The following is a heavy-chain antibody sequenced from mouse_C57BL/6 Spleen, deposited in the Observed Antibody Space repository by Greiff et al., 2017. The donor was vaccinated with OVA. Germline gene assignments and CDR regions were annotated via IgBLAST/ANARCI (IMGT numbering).Heavy chain of an antibody. Sequence: EVQLKESGGDLVKPGGSLKLSCAASGFTFSSYGMSWVRQTPDKRLEWVATISSGGSYTYYPDSVKGRFTISRDNAKNTLYLQMSSLKSEDTAMYYCARRKDYAMDYWGQGTSVTVSS. CDR2: ISSGGSYT. CDR3: ARRKDYAMDY. V-gene: IGHV5-6*01. CDR1: GFTFSSYG. J-gene: IGHJ4*01.